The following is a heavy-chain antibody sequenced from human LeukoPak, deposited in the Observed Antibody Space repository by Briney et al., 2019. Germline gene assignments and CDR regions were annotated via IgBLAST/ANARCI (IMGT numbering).Heavy chain of an antibody. CDR1: GFTFSNSW. V-gene: IGHV3-74*01. CDR3: AKGTMDGGQYYYDSS. CDR2: INADGTIT. D-gene: IGHD3-22*01. J-gene: IGHJ4*02. Sequence: GGSLRLSCAASGFTFSNSWMHWVRQTPGRGLVWVSRINADGTITTYADSVKGRFTISRDNSKNTLYLQVNSLRAEDTAVYYCAKGTMDGGQYYYDSSGGQGTLVTVSS.